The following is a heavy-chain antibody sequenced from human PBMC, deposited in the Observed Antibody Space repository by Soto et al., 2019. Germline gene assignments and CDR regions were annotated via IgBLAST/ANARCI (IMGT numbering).Heavy chain of an antibody. J-gene: IGHJ3*02. CDR1: GFSLSTSRVG. D-gene: IGHD3-9*01. Sequence: QITLKESGPTLVKPTQTLTLTCTFSGFSLSTSRVGVGWIRQPPGKALEWLALIYWDDDKRYSPSLKSRLTITTHTXXNXVXXTITNMDPVDTATYYCAHSRYYDILTGYRSVAFDIWGQGTMVTVSS. V-gene: IGHV2-5*02. CDR3: AHSRYYDILTGYRSVAFDI. CDR2: IYWDDDK.